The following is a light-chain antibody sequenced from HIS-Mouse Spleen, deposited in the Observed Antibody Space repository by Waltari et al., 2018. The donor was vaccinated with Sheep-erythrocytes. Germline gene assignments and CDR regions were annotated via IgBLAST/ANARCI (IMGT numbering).Light chain of an antibody. CDR2: QDS. J-gene: IGLJ2*01. Sequence: SYELTQPPSVSVSPGQTASITCSGDKLGDKYACWYQQKPGHSPVLVIYQDSKRHSVIPERFSGSNSGNTATLTISGTQAMDEADYYCQAWDSSTVVFGGGTKLTVL. CDR1: KLGDKY. V-gene: IGLV3-1*01. CDR3: QAWDSSTVV.